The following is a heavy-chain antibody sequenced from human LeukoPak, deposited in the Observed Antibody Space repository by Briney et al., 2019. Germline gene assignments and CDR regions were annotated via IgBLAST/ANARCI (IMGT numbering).Heavy chain of an antibody. J-gene: IGHJ5*02. D-gene: IGHD4-23*01. Sequence: PGRSLRLSCAASGFTFSSYGMHWVRQAPGKGLEWVAVIWYDGSNKYYADSVKGRFTISRDNSKNTLHLQMNSLRAEDTAVYYCARENSGWFDPWGQGTLVTVSS. V-gene: IGHV3-33*01. CDR1: GFTFSSYG. CDR2: IWYDGSNK. CDR3: ARENSGWFDP.